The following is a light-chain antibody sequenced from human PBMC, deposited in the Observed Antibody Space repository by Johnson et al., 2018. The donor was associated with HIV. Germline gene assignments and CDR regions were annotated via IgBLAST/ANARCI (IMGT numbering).Light chain of an antibody. V-gene: IGLV1-51*01. J-gene: IGLJ1*01. CDR1: SSNIGNNY. CDR2: DNN. CDR3: GAWDGRLGVYV. Sequence: QSVLTQPPSVSAAPGQKVTISCSGSSSNIGNNYVSWYQQLPGTAPKLLIYDNNKRPSGIPDRFSASKSATTATLGITGLQTGDAADYYCGAWDGRLGVYVFGTGTTVTV.